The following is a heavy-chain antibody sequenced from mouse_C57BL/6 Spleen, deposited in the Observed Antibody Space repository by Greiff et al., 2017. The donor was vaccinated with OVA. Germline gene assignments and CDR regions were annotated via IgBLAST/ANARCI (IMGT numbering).Heavy chain of an antibody. CDR3: ARRYYAHGGFAY. CDR2: IYPGDGDT. J-gene: IGHJ3*01. Sequence: QVQLKESGPELVKPGASVKISCKASGYAFSSSWMNWVKQRPGKGLEWIGRIYPGDGDTNYNGKFKGKATLTADKSSSTAYMQLSSLTSEDSAVYFCARRYYAHGGFAYWGQGTLVTVSA. CDR1: GYAFSSSW. V-gene: IGHV1-82*01. D-gene: IGHD1-1*02.